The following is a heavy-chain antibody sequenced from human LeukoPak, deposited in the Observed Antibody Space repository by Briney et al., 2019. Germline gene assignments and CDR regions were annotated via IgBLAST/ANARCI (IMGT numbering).Heavy chain of an antibody. Sequence: PGGSLRLSCAASGFTFSDYYMSWIRQAPGKGLEWVAVISYDESNKYYADSVKGRFTISRDNAKNTLYLQMNSLRAEDTAVYYCARVRYYDYVWGSYRPRIRLDQIKPFDYWGQGTLVTVSS. CDR1: GFTFSDYY. J-gene: IGHJ4*02. D-gene: IGHD3-16*02. CDR3: ARVRYYDYVWGSYRPRIRLDQIKPFDY. V-gene: IGHV3-30-3*01. CDR2: ISYDESNK.